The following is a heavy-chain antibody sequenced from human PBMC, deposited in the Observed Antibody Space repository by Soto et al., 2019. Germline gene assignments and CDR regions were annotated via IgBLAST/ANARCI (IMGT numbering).Heavy chain of an antibody. J-gene: IGHJ6*02. V-gene: IGHV5-10-1*01. CDR2: IDPSDSYT. CDR1: GYSFTSYW. CDR3: ARLRETGPYYYGMDV. Sequence: PGESLKISCKGSGYSFTSYWISWVRQMPGKGLEWMGRIDPSDSYTNYSPSFQGHVTISADKSISTAYLQWSSLKASDTAMYYCARLRETGPYYYGMDVWGQGTTVTVSS.